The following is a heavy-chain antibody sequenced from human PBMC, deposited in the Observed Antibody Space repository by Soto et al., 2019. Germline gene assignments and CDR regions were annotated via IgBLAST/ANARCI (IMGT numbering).Heavy chain of an antibody. D-gene: IGHD3-10*01. V-gene: IGHV3-7*01. J-gene: IGHJ5*02. CDR2: IRHDGSEV. CDR3: ARPTGGSYSNWFDP. Sequence: GGSLRLSCEGSGFTFRNYWMTWVRQAPGKGLEWVANIRHDGSEVYYVDSVTGRFTISRDNTKISLYLQMLSLRAEDTAVYYCARPTGGSYSNWFDPWGQGTLVTVSS. CDR1: GFTFRNYW.